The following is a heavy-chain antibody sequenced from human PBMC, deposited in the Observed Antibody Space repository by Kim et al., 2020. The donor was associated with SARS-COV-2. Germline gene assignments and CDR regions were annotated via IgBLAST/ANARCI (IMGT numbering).Heavy chain of an antibody. J-gene: IGHJ6*01. D-gene: IGHD3-10*01. Sequence: ASVKVSCKTSGYTFTSYAISWVRQAPGQGLEWMGWINTDTGNPTYAQGFAGRFVFSLDTSVSTTYLQISSLKAEDSAVYFCARGQTSYYTLGSYYIYYY. CDR2: INTDTGNP. CDR1: GYTFTSYA. CDR3: ARGQTSYYTLGSYYIYYY. V-gene: IGHV7-4-1*02.